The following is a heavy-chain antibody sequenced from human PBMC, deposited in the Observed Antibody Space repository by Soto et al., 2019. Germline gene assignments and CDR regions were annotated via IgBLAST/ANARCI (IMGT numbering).Heavy chain of an antibody. CDR2: IYYSGST. CDR1: GGSISSGGYY. Sequence: SETLSLTCTVSGGSISSGGYYWSWIRQHPGKGLEWIGYIYYSGSTYYNPSLKSRVTISVDTSKNQFSLKLSSVTAADTAVYYCARFTLPYDFWSGRDGPNFDYWGQGTLVTVSS. J-gene: IGHJ4*02. D-gene: IGHD3-3*01. V-gene: IGHV4-31*03. CDR3: ARFTLPYDFWSGRDGPNFDY.